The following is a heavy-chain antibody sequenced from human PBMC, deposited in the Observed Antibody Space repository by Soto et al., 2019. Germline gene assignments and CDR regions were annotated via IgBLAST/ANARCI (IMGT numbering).Heavy chain of an antibody. CDR1: EFTFSSYA. Sequence: EVQLLESGGGLVQPGGSLRLSCAASEFTFSSYAMSWVRQAPGKGLEWVSGISGSGGSTYYADSVKGRFTISRDNSKNVLYLQMNSLGAEDTAVYYCAYPSQGALYYYGMDVWGQGTTVTVSS. J-gene: IGHJ6*02. CDR2: ISGSGGST. CDR3: AYPSQGALYYYGMDV. V-gene: IGHV3-23*01.